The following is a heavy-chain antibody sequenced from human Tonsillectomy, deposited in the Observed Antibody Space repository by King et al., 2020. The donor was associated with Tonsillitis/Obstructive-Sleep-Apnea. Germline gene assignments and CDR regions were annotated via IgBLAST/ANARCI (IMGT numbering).Heavy chain of an antibody. CDR3: AKDRSSTWSFDY. J-gene: IGHJ4*02. CDR2: ISYDGSNK. CDR1: GFTFSSYG. V-gene: IGHV3-30*18. Sequence: VQLVESGGGVVQPGRSLRLSCAASGFTFSSYGMHWVRQAPGKGLEWVAVISYDGSNKYYVDSVKGRFTISRDSSKNTLYLQMNSLRAEDTAVYYCAKDRSSTWSFDYWGQGTLVTVSS. D-gene: IGHD6-13*01.